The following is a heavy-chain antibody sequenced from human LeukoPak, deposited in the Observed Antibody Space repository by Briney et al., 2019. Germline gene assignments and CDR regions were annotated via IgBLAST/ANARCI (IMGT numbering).Heavy chain of an antibody. D-gene: IGHD3-9*01. J-gene: IGHJ6*02. V-gene: IGHV4-59*01. Sequence: PSETLSLTCTVSGGSISSCYWSWIRQPPGKGLEWIGYIYYSGSTNYNPSLKSRVTISVDTSKNQFSLKLSSVTAADTAVYYCARGPFKYYDILTGYPSGMDVWGQGTTVTVSS. CDR3: ARGPFKYYDILTGYPSGMDV. CDR1: GGSISSCY. CDR2: IYYSGST.